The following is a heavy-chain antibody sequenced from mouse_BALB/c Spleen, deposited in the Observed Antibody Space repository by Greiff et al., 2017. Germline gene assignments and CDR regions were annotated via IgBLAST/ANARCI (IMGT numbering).Heavy chain of an antibody. Sequence: VKLVESGPQLVRPGASVKISCKASGYSFTSYWMHWVKQRPGQGLEWIGMIDPSDSETRLNQKFKDKATLTVDKSSSTAYMQLSSPTSEDSAVYYCARGGGYPSYWYFDVWGAGTTVTVSS. V-gene: IGHV1S126*01. J-gene: IGHJ1*01. D-gene: IGHD2-2*01. CDR1: GYSFTSYW. CDR3: ARGGGYPSYWYFDV. CDR2: IDPSDSET.